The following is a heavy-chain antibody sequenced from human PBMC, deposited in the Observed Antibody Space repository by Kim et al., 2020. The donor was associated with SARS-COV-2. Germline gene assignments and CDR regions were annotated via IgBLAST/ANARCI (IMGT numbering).Heavy chain of an antibody. J-gene: IGHJ4*02. CDR1: GGSFSGYY. V-gene: IGHV4-34*01. D-gene: IGHD2-21*02. CDR2: INHSGST. CDR3: ASGPEMTARPFGFYY. Sequence: SETLSLTCAVYGGSFSGYYWSWIRQPPGKGLEWIGEINHSGSTNYNPSLKSRVTISVDTSKNQFSLKLSSVTAADTAVYYCASGPEMTARPFGFYYWGQGPLVPVSS.